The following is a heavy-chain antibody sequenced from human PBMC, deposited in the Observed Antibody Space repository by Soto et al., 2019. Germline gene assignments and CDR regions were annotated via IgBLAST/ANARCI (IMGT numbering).Heavy chain of an antibody. V-gene: IGHV1-69*13. CDR2: TIPIFGTA. D-gene: IGHD3-22*01. Sequence: ASVKVSCKASGGTFSSYAISWVRQAPGQGLEWMGGTIPIFGTANYAQKFQGRVTITADESTSTAYMELSSLRSEDTAVYYCARDHRTYYYDSSGYYDFDYWGQGTLVTVSS. CDR1: GGTFSSYA. CDR3: ARDHRTYYYDSSGYYDFDY. J-gene: IGHJ4*02.